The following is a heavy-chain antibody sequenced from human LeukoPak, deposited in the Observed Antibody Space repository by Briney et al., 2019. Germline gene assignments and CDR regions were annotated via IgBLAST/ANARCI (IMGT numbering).Heavy chain of an antibody. D-gene: IGHD3-22*01. V-gene: IGHV1-2*02. CDR2: INPNSGGT. CDR3: ARDRVDYYDSSGLD. J-gene: IGHJ4*02. Sequence: GASVKVSCKASGYTFTGYYMHWVRQAPGQGLEWMGWINPNSGGTNYAQKLQGRVTMTRDTSISTAYMELSRLRSDDTAVYYCARDRVDYYDSSGLDWGQGTLVTVSS. CDR1: GYTFTGYY.